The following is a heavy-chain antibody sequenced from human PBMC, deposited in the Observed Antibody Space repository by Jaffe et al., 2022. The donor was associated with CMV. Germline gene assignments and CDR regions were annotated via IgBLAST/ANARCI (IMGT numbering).Heavy chain of an antibody. CDR3: ARFGNGREYSGYDSRYGMDV. Sequence: QVQLQESGPGLVKPSETLSLTCTVSGGSIGSYYWSWIRQPPGKGLEWIGYIYYSGTTNYNPSLKSRVTISIDTSKNQFSLSLSSVTAADTAVYYCARFGNGREYSGYDSRYGMDVWGQGTTVTVSS. J-gene: IGHJ6*02. D-gene: IGHD5-12*01. CDR2: IYYSGTT. V-gene: IGHV4-59*01. CDR1: GGSIGSYY.